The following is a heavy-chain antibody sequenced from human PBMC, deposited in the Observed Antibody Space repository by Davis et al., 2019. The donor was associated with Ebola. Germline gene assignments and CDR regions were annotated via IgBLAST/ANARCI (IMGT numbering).Heavy chain of an antibody. D-gene: IGHD4-17*01. Sequence: ASVTVSRKASPYTFTSYYMHWVRQARGQGLEWMGLINPSGGSTSYAQKFQGRVTMTRDTSTSTVYMELSSLRSEDTAVYYCTRGAYGVARLGVYWGQGTLVTVSS. CDR3: TRGAYGVARLGVY. V-gene: IGHV1-46*01. J-gene: IGHJ4*02. CDR1: PYTFTSYY. CDR2: INPSGGST.